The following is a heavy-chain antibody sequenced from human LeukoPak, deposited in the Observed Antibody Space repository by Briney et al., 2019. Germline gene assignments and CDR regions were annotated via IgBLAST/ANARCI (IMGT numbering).Heavy chain of an antibody. Sequence: SVKVSCKASGGTFSSYAISWVRQAPGQGLEWMGGIIPIFGTANYAQKFQGRVTITTDESTSTAYMELSSLRSEDTAVYYCARGLAARPRGYYYYYYMDVWGKGTTVTVSS. V-gene: IGHV1-69*05. CDR2: IIPIFGTA. CDR1: GGTFSSYA. D-gene: IGHD6-6*01. J-gene: IGHJ6*03. CDR3: ARGLAARPRGYYYYYYMDV.